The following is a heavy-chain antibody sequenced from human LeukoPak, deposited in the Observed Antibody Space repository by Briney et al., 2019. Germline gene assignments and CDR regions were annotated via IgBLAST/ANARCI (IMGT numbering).Heavy chain of an antibody. CDR1: GFKFSDSW. J-gene: IGHJ4*02. CDR3: ASNHDFGDYWHY. D-gene: IGHD4-17*01. Sequence: GGSLRLSCAASGFKFSDSWMSWVRQAPGKGPEWVANIKKDGSEEHYLDSVKGRFTVSRDNAKNSLFLQMNSLRAEDTAVYYCASNHDFGDYWHYWGQGTLVTVSS. CDR2: IKKDGSEE. V-gene: IGHV3-7*01.